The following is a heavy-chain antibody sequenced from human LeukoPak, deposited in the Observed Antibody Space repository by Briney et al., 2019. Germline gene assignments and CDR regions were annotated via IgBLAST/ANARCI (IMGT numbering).Heavy chain of an antibody. D-gene: IGHD3-22*01. Sequence: ASVKVSCKVSGYTLTELSMHWVRQAPGKGLEWMGGFDPEDGETIYAQKFQGRVTMTEDTSTDTAYMELSSLRSEDTAVYYCATGVDYYDSSGYYRRDYWGQGTLVTVSS. J-gene: IGHJ4*02. V-gene: IGHV1-24*01. CDR1: GYTLTELS. CDR3: ATGVDYYDSSGYYRRDY. CDR2: FDPEDGET.